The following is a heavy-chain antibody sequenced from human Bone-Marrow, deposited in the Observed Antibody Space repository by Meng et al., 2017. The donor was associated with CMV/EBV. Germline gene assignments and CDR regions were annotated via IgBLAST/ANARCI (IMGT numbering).Heavy chain of an antibody. CDR3: ARYTTSGSYYDY. D-gene: IGHD1-26*01. CDR2: IYHSGSA. J-gene: IGHJ4*02. V-gene: IGHV4-4*02. CDR1: GGSISSSNW. Sequence: CAVCGGSISSSNWWSWVRQPPGKGLEWIGEIYHSGSADYNPSLKSRVTISVDKSKNQFSLRLSSVTAADTAVYYCARYTTSGSYYDYWGQGTLVTVSS.